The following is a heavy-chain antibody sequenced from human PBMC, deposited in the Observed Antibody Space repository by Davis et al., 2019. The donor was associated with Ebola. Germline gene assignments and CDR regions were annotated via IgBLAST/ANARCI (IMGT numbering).Heavy chain of an antibody. Sequence: ASVKVSCKASGYTFTGYYMHWVRQAPGQGLEWMGGIIPIFGTANYAQKLQGRVTMTTDTSTSTAYMELRSLRSDDTAVYYCAREVAAAGTGRYYYYYGMDVWGQGTTVTVSS. D-gene: IGHD6-13*01. V-gene: IGHV1-18*04. J-gene: IGHJ6*02. CDR2: IIPIFGTA. CDR1: GYTFTGYY. CDR3: AREVAAAGTGRYYYYYGMDV.